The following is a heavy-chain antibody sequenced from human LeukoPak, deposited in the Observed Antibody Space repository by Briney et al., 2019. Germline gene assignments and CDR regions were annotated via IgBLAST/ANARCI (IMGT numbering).Heavy chain of an antibody. V-gene: IGHV3-30*18. D-gene: IGHD6-6*01. CDR3: AKVAYSSSPSDY. J-gene: IGHJ4*02. Sequence: GGSLTLSCAASGFTFSSYGMHWVRQAPGKGLEWVAVISYDGSNKYYADSVKGRFTISRDNSKNTLYLQMNSLRAEDTAVYYCAKVAYSSSPSDYWGQGTLVTVSS. CDR2: ISYDGSNK. CDR1: GFTFSSYG.